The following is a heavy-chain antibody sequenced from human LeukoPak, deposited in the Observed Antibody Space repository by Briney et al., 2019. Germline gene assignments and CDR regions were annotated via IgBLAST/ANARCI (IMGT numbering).Heavy chain of an antibody. CDR1: GYTFTGYY. D-gene: IGHD5-18*01. J-gene: IGHJ6*02. CDR2: INPNSGGT. Sequence: GASVKVSCKASGYTFTGYYIHWVRPAPGQGLEWMGWINPNSGGTNYAQKFQGRVTMTRDTSISTAYMELSRLRSDDTAVYYCAGREGAANYYYGMDVWGQGTTVTVSS. CDR3: AGREGAANYYYGMDV. V-gene: IGHV1-2*02.